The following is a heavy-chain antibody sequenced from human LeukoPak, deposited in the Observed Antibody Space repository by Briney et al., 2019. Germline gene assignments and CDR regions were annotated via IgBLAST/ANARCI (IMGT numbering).Heavy chain of an antibody. V-gene: IGHV1-8*03. D-gene: IGHD5-24*01. Sequence: ASVKVSCKASGYTFTSYDINWVRQATGQGLEWMGWMNPNSGNTGYAQKFKGRVTITRNTSISTAYMELSSLRSEDTAVYYCARVSRDGYNYDYWGQGTLVTVSS. CDR1: GYTFTSYD. J-gene: IGHJ4*02. CDR2: MNPNSGNT. CDR3: ARVSRDGYNYDY.